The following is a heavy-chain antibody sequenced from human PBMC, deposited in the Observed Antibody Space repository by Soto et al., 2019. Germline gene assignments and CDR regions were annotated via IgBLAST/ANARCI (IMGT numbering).Heavy chain of an antibody. V-gene: IGHV1-18*01. CDR1: GYTFINHG. CDR2: IYPYNGNT. J-gene: IGHJ4*02. Sequence: QVQLVQTGAEVRKPGASVKVSCKSSGYTFINHGIFWVRQAPGQGLEWMAWIYPYNGNTNYAQKFLGRVTLTTDTSTSTAYVDLRSLTSDDTAIYYCARDLKGAAGGGYWGQGTLVTVSS. D-gene: IGHD6-13*01. CDR3: ARDLKGAAGGGY.